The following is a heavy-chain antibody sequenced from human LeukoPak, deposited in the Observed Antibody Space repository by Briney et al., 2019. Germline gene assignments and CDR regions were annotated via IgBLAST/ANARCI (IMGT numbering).Heavy chain of an antibody. V-gene: IGHV2-70*17. J-gene: IGHJ4*02. CDR1: GFSLSTPEMC. CDR2: IDWDGDK. D-gene: IGHD2-15*01. Sequence: SGPALVKPTQTLTLTCTFSGFSLSTPEMCVTWIRQPPGKALEWLARIDWDGDKFYSPSLRTRLTISKDTPKNQVVLRMTNMDPVDTGTYYCARMTPDSPSFDYWGQGALITVSS. CDR3: ARMTPDSPSFDY.